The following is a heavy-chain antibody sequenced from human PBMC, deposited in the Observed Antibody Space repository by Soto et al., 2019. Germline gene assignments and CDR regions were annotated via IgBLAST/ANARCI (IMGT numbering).Heavy chain of an antibody. CDR2: ISYSGST. CDR3: ARVSGSYYYGMDV. D-gene: IGHD1-26*01. V-gene: IGHV4-59*12. Sequence: SETLSLTCTVSNGSISSYYWSWIRQPPGKGLQWIGYISYSGSTKYNPSLKSRVIVSVDTSKNQFSLTLSSVTAADTAVYYCARVSGSYYYGMDVWGQGTTVTVSS. CDR1: NGSISSYY. J-gene: IGHJ6*02.